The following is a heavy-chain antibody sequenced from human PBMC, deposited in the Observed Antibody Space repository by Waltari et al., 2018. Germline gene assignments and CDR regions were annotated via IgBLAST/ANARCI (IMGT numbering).Heavy chain of an antibody. Sequence: EVQLVESGGGLVQPGRSLRLSCTASGFTFGDYAMSWFRQAPGKGLEWVGFIRSKAYGGTTEYAASVKGRFTISRDDSKSIAYLQMNSLKTEDTAVYYCTRDLTPEDDFWSGYYLHWGQGTLVTVSS. D-gene: IGHD3-3*01. J-gene: IGHJ4*02. CDR3: TRDLTPEDDFWSGYYLH. V-gene: IGHV3-49*03. CDR2: IRSKAYGGTT. CDR1: GFTFGDYA.